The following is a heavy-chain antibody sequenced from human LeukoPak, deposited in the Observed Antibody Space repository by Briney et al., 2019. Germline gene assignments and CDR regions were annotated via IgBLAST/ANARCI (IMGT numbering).Heavy chain of an antibody. CDR2: ISYDGRNK. CDR3: AKDRRSGDSWYHFDY. Sequence: GGSLRLSCAASGFTFNYYGIHWVRQAPGKGLEWVAVISYDGRNKYYADSVKGRFTISRDNSKNTAYLQMNSLRAEDTAVYYCAKDRRSGDSWYHFDYWGQGTLVTVSS. J-gene: IGHJ4*02. V-gene: IGHV3-30*18. D-gene: IGHD2-15*01. CDR1: GFTFNYYG.